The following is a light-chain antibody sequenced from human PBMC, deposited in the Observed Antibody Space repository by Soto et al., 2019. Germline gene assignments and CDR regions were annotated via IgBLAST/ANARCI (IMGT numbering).Light chain of an antibody. CDR3: QKYNSYGSWT. V-gene: IGKV1-5*03. Sequence: DIQMTQSPSTLSASVGDRVTITCRASQSISAKLAWYQQKPGKAPNLLIYKTSNLESGVPSRFSGSGSGTEFTLTISSLQPDDFATYYCQKYNSYGSWTFGQGTKVEVK. CDR2: KTS. CDR1: QSISAK. J-gene: IGKJ1*01.